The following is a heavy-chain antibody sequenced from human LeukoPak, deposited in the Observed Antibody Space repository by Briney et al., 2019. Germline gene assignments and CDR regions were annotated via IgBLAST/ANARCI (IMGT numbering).Heavy chain of an antibody. J-gene: IGHJ3*02. CDR1: GGSFSGYY. CDR3: ARDPTVDAFDI. V-gene: IGHV4-34*01. Sequence: SETLSLTCAVYGGSFSGYYWSWIRQPPGKGLERIGEINHSGSTNYNPSLKSRVTISVDTSKNQFSLKLSSVTAADTAVYYCARDPTVDAFDIWGQGTMVTVSS. D-gene: IGHD4-17*01. CDR2: INHSGST.